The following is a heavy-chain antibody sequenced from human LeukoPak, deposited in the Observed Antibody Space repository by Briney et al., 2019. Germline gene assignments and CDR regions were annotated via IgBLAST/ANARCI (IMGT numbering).Heavy chain of an antibody. J-gene: IGHJ4*02. CDR1: GFTFSSYS. CDR2: VSSSSSYI. V-gene: IGHV3-21*01. D-gene: IGHD6-13*01. Sequence: PGGSLRLSCAASGFTFSSYSMNWVRQAPGKGLEWVLSVSSSSSYIYYADSVKGRFTISRDNAKNSLYLQMNSLRAEDTAVYYCARPAAAFDHLDYWGQGTLVTVSS. CDR3: ARPAAAFDHLDY.